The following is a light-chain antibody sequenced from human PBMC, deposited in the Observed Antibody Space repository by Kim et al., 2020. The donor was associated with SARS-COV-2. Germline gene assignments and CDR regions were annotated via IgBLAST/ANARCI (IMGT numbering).Light chain of an antibody. CDR3: QQYDNQWS. Sequence: VSLGESAPPSCRANQNIGANLAWYQQKVGQSPRLLIYGASTRAAGVPARFRGIGSETEFTLTISSLQSEDLGIYYCQQYDNQWSFGQGTKVDIK. V-gene: IGKV3-15*01. CDR2: GAS. J-gene: IGKJ1*01. CDR1: QNIGAN.